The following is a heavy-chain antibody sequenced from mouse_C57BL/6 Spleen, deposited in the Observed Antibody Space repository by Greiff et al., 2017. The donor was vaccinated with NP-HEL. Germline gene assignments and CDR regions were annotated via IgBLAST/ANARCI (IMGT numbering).Heavy chain of an antibody. CDR3: ARWGYYRDYFDY. J-gene: IGHJ2*01. CDR1: GYTFTSYW. CDR2: IYPGSGST. Sequence: QVQLQQPGAELVKPGASVKMSCKASGYTFTSYWITWVKQRPGQGLEWIGDIYPGSGSTNYNEKFKSKATLTVDTSSSTAYMQLSSLTSEDSAVYYCARWGYYRDYFDYWGQGTTLTVFS. D-gene: IGHD2-14*01. V-gene: IGHV1-55*01.